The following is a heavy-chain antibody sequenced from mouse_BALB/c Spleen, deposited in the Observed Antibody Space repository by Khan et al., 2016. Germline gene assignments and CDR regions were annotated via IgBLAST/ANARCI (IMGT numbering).Heavy chain of an antibody. Sequence: EVELVESGGGLVKPGGSLKLSCAASGFTFSDYYMYWVRQTPEKRLEWVATISDGGSYTYYPDSVKGRLTISRDNAKNNLYLQMSSLKSEDTAISYCAREGLRRGFAYGGQGTLVTVSA. CDR2: ISDGGSYT. J-gene: IGHJ3*01. CDR1: GFTFSDYY. D-gene: IGHD2-4*01. V-gene: IGHV5-4*02. CDR3: AREGLRRGFAY.